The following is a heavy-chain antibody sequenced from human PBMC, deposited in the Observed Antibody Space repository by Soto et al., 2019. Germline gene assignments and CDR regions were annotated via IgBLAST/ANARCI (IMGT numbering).Heavy chain of an antibody. D-gene: IGHD7-27*01. Sequence: HPGGSLRLSCAASGFTFSDYWMSWVRQAPGKGLEWVANIKRDGSEKNYVDSVKGRFTISRDNAQNSLYLQMNSLRVEDTAVYYCARVAVDGDRSLYRHNDYWGQGTLVTVSS. J-gene: IGHJ4*02. CDR3: ARVAVDGDRSLYRHNDY. V-gene: IGHV3-7*01. CDR2: IKRDGSEK. CDR1: GFTFSDYW.